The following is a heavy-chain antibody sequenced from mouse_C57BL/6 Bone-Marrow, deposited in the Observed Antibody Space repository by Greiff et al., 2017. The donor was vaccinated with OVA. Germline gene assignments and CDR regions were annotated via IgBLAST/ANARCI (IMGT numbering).Heavy chain of an antibody. J-gene: IGHJ2*01. Sequence: VQLQQSGPELVKPGASVKISCKASGYTFTDYYINWVRQRPGQGLEWIGWIYSGCGNTKYNEKFKGKATLTVDTASRTAYMQLSSLTTEDSAVYFCARLGFFHWGQGTTLTVSS. CDR1: GYTFTDYY. V-gene: IGHV1-84*01. CDR2: IYSGCGNT. CDR3: ARLGFFH. D-gene: IGHD4-1*01.